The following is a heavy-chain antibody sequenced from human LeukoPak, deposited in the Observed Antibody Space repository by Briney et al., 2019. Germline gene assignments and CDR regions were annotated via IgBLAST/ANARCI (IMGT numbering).Heavy chain of an antibody. CDR1: GFTLSSYS. CDR3: ARGWLANTFDY. V-gene: IGHV3-48*02. CDR2: ISGSGDTI. Sequence: PGGSLRLSCAGSGFTLSSYSMDWVRQAPERGLEWVAYISGSGDTIYYADSVRGRFTISRDNAQNSVYLQMNSLRDEDTAVYYCARGWLANTFDYWGQGTLVTVSS. D-gene: IGHD6-19*01. J-gene: IGHJ4*02.